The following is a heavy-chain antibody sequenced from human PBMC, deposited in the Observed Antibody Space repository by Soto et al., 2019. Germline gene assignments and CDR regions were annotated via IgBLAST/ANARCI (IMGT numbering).Heavy chain of an antibody. V-gene: IGHV4-31*03. D-gene: IGHD4-17*01. J-gene: IGHJ4*02. CDR3: ATGGYGAVAY. CDR2: VDYSGST. CDR1: GGSISSGGYY. Sequence: QVQLQESGPGLVKPSQTLSLTCTVSGGSISSGGYYWSWIRQHPGQGLEWIGYVDYSGSTYYNPALNRRVTIAVDTSHNQFSLQLSSVTAADTAVYYWATGGYGAVAYWCQGTLVTVSS.